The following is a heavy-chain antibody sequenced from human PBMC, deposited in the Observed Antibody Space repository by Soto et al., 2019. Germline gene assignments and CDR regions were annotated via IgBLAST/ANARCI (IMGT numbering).Heavy chain of an antibody. CDR1: GGSFSDYY. J-gene: IGHJ5*02. Sequence: SETLSLTCAVYGGSFSDYYWSWIRQPPGKGLEWIGEINHSGSTNYNPSLKSRVTISVDTSKNQFSLKLSSVTAADTAVYYCARGRSIFGVVITKNWFDPWGQGTLVTVSS. CDR3: ARGRSIFGVVITKNWFDP. CDR2: INHSGST. D-gene: IGHD3-3*01. V-gene: IGHV4-34*01.